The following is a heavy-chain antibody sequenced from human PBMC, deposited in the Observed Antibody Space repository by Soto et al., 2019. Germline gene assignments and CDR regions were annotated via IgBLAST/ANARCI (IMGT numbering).Heavy chain of an antibody. Sequence: EVQLVESGGGLVQPGGSLRLSCEVSGFTFGSYWMNWVRLIPGKGLEWVAYIKPDGSATYYVDSVKGRFTISRDNAKNSLYLQMNSLRVEATSVYYCARAGYCGPGCYYYFDYWGQGTLVTVSS. CDR2: IKPDGSAT. J-gene: IGHJ4*02. V-gene: IGHV3-7*01. CDR1: GFTFGSYW. CDR3: ARAGYCGPGCYYYFDY. D-gene: IGHD2-21*02.